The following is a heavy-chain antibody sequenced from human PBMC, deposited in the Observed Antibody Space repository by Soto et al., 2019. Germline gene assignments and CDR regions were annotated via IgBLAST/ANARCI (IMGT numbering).Heavy chain of an antibody. CDR1: GFTFSSYG. J-gene: IGHJ4*02. D-gene: IGHD6-13*01. CDR2: ISYDGSNK. Sequence: QVQLVESGGGVVQPGRSLRLSCAASGFTFSSYGMHWVRQAPGKGLEWVAVISYDGSNKYYADSVKGRFTISRDNPKNPLYLQMNSLRAEDTAVYYCAKDRAAAEDYWGQGTLVTVSS. CDR3: AKDRAAAEDY. V-gene: IGHV3-30*18.